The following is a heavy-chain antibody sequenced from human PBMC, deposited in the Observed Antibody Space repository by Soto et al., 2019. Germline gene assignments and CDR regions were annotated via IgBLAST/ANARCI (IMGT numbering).Heavy chain of an antibody. J-gene: IGHJ4*02. D-gene: IGHD3-3*01. V-gene: IGHV3-23*01. Sequence: GGSLRLSCAAYGGNFNIYAMNWVRQAPGKGLEWVACIIGNSEATYYADSVKGRFTISRDNSNHILYLQLSSLRVEDTAIYYCAKDLRPDGRYDLDYWGQGTQVTVSS. CDR2: IIGNSEAT. CDR1: GGNFNIYA. CDR3: AKDLRPDGRYDLDY.